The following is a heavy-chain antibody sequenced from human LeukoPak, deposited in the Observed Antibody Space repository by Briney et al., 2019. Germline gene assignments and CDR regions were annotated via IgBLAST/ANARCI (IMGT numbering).Heavy chain of an antibody. J-gene: IGHJ5*02. CDR1: GGSISSYY. CDR2: IYYSGST. D-gene: IGHD1-14*01. V-gene: IGHV4-59*12. Sequence: SETLSLTCTVSGGSISSYYWSWIRQPPGKGLEWIGYIYYSGSTNYNPSLKSRVTISVDTSKNQFSLKLSSVTAADTAVYYCSQENLDWFDPWGQGTLVTVSS. CDR3: SQENLDWFDP.